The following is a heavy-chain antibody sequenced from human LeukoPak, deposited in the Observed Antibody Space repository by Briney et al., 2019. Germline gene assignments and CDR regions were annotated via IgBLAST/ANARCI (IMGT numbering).Heavy chain of an antibody. CDR2: IYYSGST. V-gene: IGHV4-59*01. CDR1: GDSLSSYY. Sequence: SETLSLTCTVSGDSLSSYYWSWIRQPPGKGLEWIGYIYYSGSTNYKPSLKSRVTISVETSKNQFSLKLRSVTAADTAVYYCARDPGGIEMATIWTFDYWGQGTLVTVSS. D-gene: IGHD5-24*01. CDR3: ARDPGGIEMATIWTFDY. J-gene: IGHJ4*02.